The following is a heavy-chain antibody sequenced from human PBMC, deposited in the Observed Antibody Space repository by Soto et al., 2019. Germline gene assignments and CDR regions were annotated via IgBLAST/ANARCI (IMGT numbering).Heavy chain of an antibody. CDR3: AKDIRYYYYYMDV. CDR2: ISWNSGSI. CDR1: GFTFDDYA. V-gene: IGHV3-9*01. Sequence: EVQLVESGGGLVQPGRSLRLSCAASGFTFDDYAMHWVRQAPGKGLEWVSGISWNSGSIGYADSVKGRFTISRDNAKNSLYLQMNSLRAEDTALYYCAKDIRYYYYYMDVWGKGTTVTVSS. J-gene: IGHJ6*03.